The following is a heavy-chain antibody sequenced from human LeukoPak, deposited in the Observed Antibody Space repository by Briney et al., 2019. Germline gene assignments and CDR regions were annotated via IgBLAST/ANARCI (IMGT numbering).Heavy chain of an antibody. CDR3: ARGGTYDYVWGSYRGGPHYYYYGMDV. CDR2: IYYSGTT. CDR1: GGSISSGSYY. D-gene: IGHD3-16*02. Sequence: PSETLSLTCSVSGGSISSGSYYWGWIRQPPGKGLEWIATIYYSGTTYYNPSLKSRVTISVDTSKNQFSLKLSSVTAADTAVYYCARGGTYDYVWGSYRGGPHYYYYGMDVWGQGTTVTVSS. J-gene: IGHJ6*02. V-gene: IGHV4-39*07.